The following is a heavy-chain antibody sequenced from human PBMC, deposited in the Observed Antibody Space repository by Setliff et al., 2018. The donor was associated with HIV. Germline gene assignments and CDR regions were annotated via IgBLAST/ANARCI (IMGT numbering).Heavy chain of an antibody. V-gene: IGHV4-59*01. CDR2: IYYSGST. D-gene: IGHD5-12*01. J-gene: IGHJ6*03. CDR1: GGSISSYY. Sequence: SETLSLTCTVSGGSISSYYWSWIRQPPGKGLEWIGYIYYSGSTNYNPSLKSRVTISVDTSKNQFSLKLSSVTAAGTAVYYCARHGYDPLYYYYYMDVWGKGTTVTVSS. CDR3: ARHGYDPLYYYYYMDV.